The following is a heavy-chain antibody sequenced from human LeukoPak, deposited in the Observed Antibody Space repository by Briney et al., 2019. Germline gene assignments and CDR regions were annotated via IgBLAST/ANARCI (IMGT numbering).Heavy chain of an antibody. CDR3: AHATSMWEGGWFAIPNWYFDL. V-gene: IGHV2-5*02. D-gene: IGHD6-19*01. CDR2: IYWDGEK. J-gene: IGHJ2*01. CDR1: GFSLSTNGVG. Sequence: SGPTLVKPTQTLTLTCTFSGFSLSTNGVGVGWIRQPPGKALEWLALIYWDGEKRYSPSLKSRLTITKDTSKNQVVLTMTNMDPVDTATYYCAHATSMWEGGWFAIPNWYFDLWGRGTLLTVSS.